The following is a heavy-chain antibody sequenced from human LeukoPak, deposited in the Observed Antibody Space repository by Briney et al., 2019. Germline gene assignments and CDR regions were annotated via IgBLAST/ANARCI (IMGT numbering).Heavy chain of an antibody. Sequence: GASVKVSCKASGYTFTGYYMHWVRQAPGQGLEWMGWINPNSGGTIYAQKFQGRVTMTRDTSISTAYMELSRLRSDDTAVYYCARVGSTTGKGNWFDPWGQGTLVTVSS. V-gene: IGHV1-2*02. CDR1: GYTFTGYY. J-gene: IGHJ5*02. CDR2: INPNSGGT. D-gene: IGHD1-1*01. CDR3: ARVGSTTGKGNWFDP.